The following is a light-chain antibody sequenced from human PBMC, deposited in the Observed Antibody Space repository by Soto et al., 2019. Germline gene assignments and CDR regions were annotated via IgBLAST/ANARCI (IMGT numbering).Light chain of an antibody. CDR1: SSDIGSYNY. CDR3: SSYTRSTTHV. V-gene: IGLV2-14*01. CDR2: AVS. J-gene: IGLJ1*01. Sequence: QSVLTQPASVSGSPGQSITISCTGTSSDIGSYNYVSWYQQHPGKVPKLVIYAVSDRPSGVSTRFSGSRSGNTASLTISGLQAEDEARYYCSSYTRSTTHVFGTGTKVTVL.